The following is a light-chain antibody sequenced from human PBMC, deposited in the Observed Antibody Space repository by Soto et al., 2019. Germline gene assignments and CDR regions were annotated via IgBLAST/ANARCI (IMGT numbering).Light chain of an antibody. CDR3: SSYTRSSTLYV. J-gene: IGLJ1*01. CDR1: SSDVGGYNY. Sequence: QSVLTQPASVSGSPGQSITISCTGTSSDVGGYNYVSWYQQHPGKAPKLMIYAVSNRPSGVSNRFSGSKSGNTASLTISGLQAEDEADYYCSSYTRSSTLYVFGTGTKVTVL. V-gene: IGLV2-14*01. CDR2: AVS.